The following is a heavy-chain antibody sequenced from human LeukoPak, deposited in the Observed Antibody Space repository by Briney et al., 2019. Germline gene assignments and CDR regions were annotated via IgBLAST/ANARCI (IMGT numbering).Heavy chain of an antibody. J-gene: IGHJ4*02. D-gene: IGHD4-23*01. CDR3: ARVPEDYGGNYYFDY. CDR2: IYYSGST. Sequence: SETLSLNCTVSGGSIGSGTFSWGWIRQHPGKGLEWIGYIYYSGSTYYNPSLKSRVTISVDTSKNQFSLKLSSVTAADTAVYYCARVPEDYGGNYYFDYWGQGTLVTVSS. CDR1: GGSIGSGTFS. V-gene: IGHV4-31*03.